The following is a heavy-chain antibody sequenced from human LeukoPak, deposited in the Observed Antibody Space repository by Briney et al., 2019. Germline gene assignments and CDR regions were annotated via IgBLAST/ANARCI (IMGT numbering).Heavy chain of an antibody. CDR1: GGTFSSYA. CDR3: ARGRDGYNIPLFDY. CDR2: IIPIFGKA. Sequence: SVTVSCKASGGTFSSYAISWVRQAPGQGLEWMGGIIPIFGKANYAQKFQGRVTITTDESTSTAYMELSSLRSEDTAVYYCARGRDGYNIPLFDYWGQGTLVTVSS. V-gene: IGHV1-69*05. J-gene: IGHJ4*02. D-gene: IGHD5-24*01.